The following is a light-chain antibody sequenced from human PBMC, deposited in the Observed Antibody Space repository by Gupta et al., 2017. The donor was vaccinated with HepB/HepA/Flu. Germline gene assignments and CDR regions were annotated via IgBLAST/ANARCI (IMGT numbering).Light chain of an antibody. Sequence: DIQMTQSPSTLSASIGDRVTITCRTSQTIGKRLAWYQQHPGKAPKFLIYEVSNLEDGVPSRFSGSGSETDFTLTITSLQPDDFATYYCQEYDSFPWAFGQGTKVDIK. CDR1: QTIGKR. V-gene: IGKV1-5*03. J-gene: IGKJ1*01. CDR3: QEYDSFPWA. CDR2: EVS.